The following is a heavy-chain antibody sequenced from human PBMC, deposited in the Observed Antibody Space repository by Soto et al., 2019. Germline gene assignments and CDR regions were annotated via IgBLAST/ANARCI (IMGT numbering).Heavy chain of an antibody. D-gene: IGHD2-2*01. J-gene: IGHJ4*02. CDR3: AREEGIVVVPAAPDY. Sequence: ASVKVSCKASGYTFTSYYMHWVRQAPGQGLEWMGIINPSGGSTSYAQKFQGRVTMTRDTSTSTVYMELSSLRSEDTAVYYCAREEGIVVVPAAPDYWGQGTLVTVSS. CDR1: GYTFTSYY. CDR2: INPSGGST. V-gene: IGHV1-46*03.